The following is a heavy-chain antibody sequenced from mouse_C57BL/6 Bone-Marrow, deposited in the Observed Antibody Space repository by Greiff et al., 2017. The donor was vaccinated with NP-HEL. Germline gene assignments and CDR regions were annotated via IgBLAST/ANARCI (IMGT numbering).Heavy chain of an antibody. J-gene: IGHJ2*01. V-gene: IGHV1-82*01. CDR3: ARCYYYFDY. Sequence: QVQLQQSGPELVKPGAPVKISCKASGYAFSSSWMNWVKQRPGKGLEWNGRIYPGDGDTNYNGKFKGKATLTADKSSSTAYMQLSSLTSEDSAVYFCARCYYYFDYWGQGTTLTVSS. CDR1: GYAFSSSW. CDR2: IYPGDGDT. D-gene: IGHD2-12*01.